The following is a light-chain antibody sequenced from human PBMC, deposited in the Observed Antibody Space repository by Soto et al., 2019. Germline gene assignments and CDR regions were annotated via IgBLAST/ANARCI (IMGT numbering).Light chain of an antibody. CDR3: QQYNSYPGT. CDR1: QSISRW. CDR2: KTS. Sequence: DIQMTQSPSTLSPSVGDRVTITCRAVQSISRWLAWYQQKPGKAPELLIYKTSILEEGVPSRFSGSGSGREFTLTISSLQPDDFATYYCQQYNSYPGTFGHGTKVDIK. J-gene: IGKJ1*01. V-gene: IGKV1-5*03.